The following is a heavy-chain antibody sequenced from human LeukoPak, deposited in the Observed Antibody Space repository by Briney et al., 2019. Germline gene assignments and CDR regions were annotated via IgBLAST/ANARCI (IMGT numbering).Heavy chain of an antibody. CDR3: ARLGPYDSSGYYPGYFDY. D-gene: IGHD3-22*01. CDR1: GYSFTSYW. Sequence: GESLKISCKGSGYSFTSYWIGWVRQMPGKGLEWMGIIYPGDSDTRYSPSFQGQVTTSADKSISTAYLQWSSLKASDTAMYYCARLGPYDSSGYYPGYFDYWGQGTLVTVSS. CDR2: IYPGDSDT. J-gene: IGHJ4*02. V-gene: IGHV5-51*01.